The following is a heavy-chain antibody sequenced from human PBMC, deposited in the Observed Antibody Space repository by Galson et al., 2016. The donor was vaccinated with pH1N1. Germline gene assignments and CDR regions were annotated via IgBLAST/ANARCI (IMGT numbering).Heavy chain of an antibody. J-gene: IGHJ4*02. Sequence: SLRLSCAASGFTFSSHGFHWVRQAPGKGLEWVAVISYDGSNKYYADSVKGRFTISRDNSKNTLYLQMNSLRAADTAVYYCAKVVRGSSWPSFDYWGQGTLVTVSS. D-gene: IGHD6-13*01. CDR1: GFTFSSHG. CDR3: AKVVRGSSWPSFDY. CDR2: ISYDGSNK. V-gene: IGHV3-30*18.